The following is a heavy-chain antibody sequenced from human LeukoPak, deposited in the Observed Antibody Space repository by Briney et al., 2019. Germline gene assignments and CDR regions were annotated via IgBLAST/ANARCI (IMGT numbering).Heavy chain of an antibody. V-gene: IGHV3-48*04. CDR2: ISSSSSTI. CDR1: RFTFSSYS. CDR3: AKASRSGCYGPFDS. J-gene: IGHJ4*02. Sequence: PGGPLSLSCAAPRFTFSSYSMIWVRQAPGKVQAWDSYISSSSSTIYYADSVKGRFTTSRDNAKNSLYLQMNSLRAEDTAVYYCAKASRSGCYGPFDSWGQGHLVTVSA. D-gene: IGHD3-22*01.